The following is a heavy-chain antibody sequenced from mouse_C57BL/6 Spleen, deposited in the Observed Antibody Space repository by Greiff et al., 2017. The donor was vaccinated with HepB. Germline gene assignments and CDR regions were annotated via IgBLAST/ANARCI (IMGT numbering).Heavy chain of an antibody. CDR1: GYTFTDYY. CDR2: INPNNGGT. J-gene: IGHJ4*01. CDR3: ARSCPDAMDY. Sequence: VQLKQSGPELVKPGASVKISCKASGYTFTDYYMNWVKQSHGKSLEWIGDINPNNGGTSYNQKFKGKATLTVDKSSSTAYMELRSLTSEDSAVYYCARSCPDAMDYWGQGTSVTVSS. V-gene: IGHV1-26*01.